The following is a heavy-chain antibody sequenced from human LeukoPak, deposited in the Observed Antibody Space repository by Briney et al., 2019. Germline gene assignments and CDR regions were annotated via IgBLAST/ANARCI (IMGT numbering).Heavy chain of an antibody. D-gene: IGHD3-22*01. CDR2: IYTSGST. CDR1: GGSISSYY. Sequence: SETLSLTCTVSGGSISSYYWSWIRQPAGKGLEWIGRIYTSGSTNYNPSLESRVTISVDTSKKQFSLKLTSVTAADTAVYYCARVRRYYDSSGYPSRLFDYWGQGTLVTVSS. V-gene: IGHV4-4*07. CDR3: ARVRRYYDSSGYPSRLFDY. J-gene: IGHJ4*02.